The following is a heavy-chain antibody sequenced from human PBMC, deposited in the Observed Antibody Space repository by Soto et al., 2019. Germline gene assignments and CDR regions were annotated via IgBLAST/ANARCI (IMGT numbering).Heavy chain of an antibody. J-gene: IGHJ2*01. Sequence: ASVKVSCKASGGTFSSYAISWVRQAPGQGLEWMGGIIPIFGTANYAQKFQGRVTITADKSTSTAYMELSSLRSEDTAVYYCASRPYYYDSSGYYFNWYFDLWGRGTLVTVSS. CDR1: GGTFSSYA. CDR3: ASRPYYYDSSGYYFNWYFDL. D-gene: IGHD3-22*01. V-gene: IGHV1-69*06. CDR2: IIPIFGTA.